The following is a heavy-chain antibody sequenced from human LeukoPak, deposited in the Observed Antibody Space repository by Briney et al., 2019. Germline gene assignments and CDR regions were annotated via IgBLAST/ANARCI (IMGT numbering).Heavy chain of an antibody. V-gene: IGHV1-2*04. CDR1: GYTFTGYY. CDR3: ARALSPFDYYYGMDV. J-gene: IGHJ6*04. CDR2: INPNSGGT. D-gene: IGHD3-16*01. Sequence: ASVKVSCKASGYTFTGYYMYWVRQAPGQGLEWMGWINPNSGGTNYAQKFQGWVTMTRDTSISTAYMELSRLRSDDTAVYYCARALSPFDYYYGMDVWGKGTTVTVSS.